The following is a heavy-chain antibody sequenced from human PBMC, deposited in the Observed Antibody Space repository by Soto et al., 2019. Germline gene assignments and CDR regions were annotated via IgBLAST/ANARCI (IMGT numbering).Heavy chain of an antibody. CDR2: INPNGGST. CDR1: GYTFTSNI. CDR3: ARDTTDSSGYFDY. J-gene: IGHJ4*02. V-gene: IGHV1-46*01. D-gene: IGHD3-22*01. Sequence: HVQLVQSGAEVKKPGASVKLSCKASGYTFTSNIMHWVRQAPGQGLEWMGLINPNGGSTYYAQRFQGRATMTRDTSTGTVYMDLSSLRSDDTAIYYCARDTTDSSGYFDYWGQGTLVTVSS.